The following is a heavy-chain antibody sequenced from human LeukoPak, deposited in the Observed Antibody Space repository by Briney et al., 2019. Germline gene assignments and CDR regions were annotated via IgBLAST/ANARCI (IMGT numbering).Heavy chain of an antibody. J-gene: IGHJ4*02. CDR2: IYYSGST. Sequence: KPSETLSLTCTVSGGSISSSSYYWGWIRQPPGKGLEWIGRIYYSGSTYYNPSLKSRVTISVDTSKNQFSLKLSSVTAADTAVYYCARRGEVRVFGYWGQGTLVTVSS. CDR1: GGSISSSSYY. V-gene: IGHV4-39*01. CDR3: ARRGEVRVFGY. D-gene: IGHD3-10*01.